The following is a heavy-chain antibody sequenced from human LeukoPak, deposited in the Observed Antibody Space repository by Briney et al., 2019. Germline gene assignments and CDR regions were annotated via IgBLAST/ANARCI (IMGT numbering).Heavy chain of an antibody. Sequence: PSETLSLTCTVSGYFISSGYYWGWIRQPPGKGLEWIGGLSHSGSTYDNPSLKSRVTILVDTSKNQFSLNLSSVTAADTAVYYCARSDILNGYVDYWGQGTLVTVSS. CDR1: GYFISSGYY. CDR2: LSHSGST. J-gene: IGHJ4*02. V-gene: IGHV4-38-2*02. CDR3: ARSDILNGYVDY. D-gene: IGHD3-9*01.